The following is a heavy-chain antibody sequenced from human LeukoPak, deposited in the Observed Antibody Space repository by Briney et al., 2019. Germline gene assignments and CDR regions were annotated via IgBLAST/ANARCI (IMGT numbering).Heavy chain of an antibody. CDR2: INHSGST. J-gene: IGHJ4*02. D-gene: IGHD3-16*01. Sequence: PSETLSLTCAVYGGSFSGYYWSWIRQPPGKGLGWIGEINHSGSTNYNPSLKSRVTISVDTSKNQFSLKLSSVTAADTAVYYCARSLRLAYWGQGTLVTVSS. CDR1: GGSFSGYY. V-gene: IGHV4-34*01. CDR3: ARSLRLAY.